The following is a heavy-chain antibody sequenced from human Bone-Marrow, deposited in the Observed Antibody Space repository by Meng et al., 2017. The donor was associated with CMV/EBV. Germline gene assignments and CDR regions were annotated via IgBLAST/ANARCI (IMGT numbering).Heavy chain of an antibody. CDR3: AKDLEYSSAQGVY. J-gene: IGHJ4*02. Sequence: GESLKISCAASGFTFSSYSMNWVRQAPGKGLEWVAFIRYDGSNKYYADSVKGRFTISRDNSKNTLYLQMNSLRAEDTAVYYCAKDLEYSSAQGVYWGQGTLVTVSS. V-gene: IGHV3-30*02. CDR1: GFTFSSYS. D-gene: IGHD6-6*01. CDR2: IRYDGSNK.